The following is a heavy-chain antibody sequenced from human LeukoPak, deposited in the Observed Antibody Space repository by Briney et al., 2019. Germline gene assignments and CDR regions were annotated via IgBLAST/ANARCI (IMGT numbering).Heavy chain of an antibody. V-gene: IGHV4-59*12. CDR3: ARRHDFWSGYLDY. Sequence: SETLSLTCTVSGGSISSYYWSWIRQPPGKGLEWIGYIYYSGSTNYNPSLKSRVTISVDTSKNQFSLKLSSVTAADTAVYYCARRHDFWSGYLDYWGQGTLVTVSS. D-gene: IGHD3-3*01. CDR2: IYYSGST. CDR1: GGSISSYY. J-gene: IGHJ4*02.